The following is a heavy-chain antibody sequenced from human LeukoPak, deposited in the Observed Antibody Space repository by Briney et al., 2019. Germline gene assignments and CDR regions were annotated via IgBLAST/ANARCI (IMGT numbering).Heavy chain of an antibody. V-gene: IGHV5-51*01. Sequence: GESLKISCKGSGYNFPSYWIGWVRQMPGKDLEWMGIIYPGDSETRYSPSFQGQVTISADKSISTAYLQWNSLKASDTAMYYCARRQRDGYNAWAFDIWGLGTMVTVSP. CDR2: IYPGDSET. CDR1: GYNFPSYW. D-gene: IGHD5-24*01. J-gene: IGHJ3*02. CDR3: ARRQRDGYNAWAFDI.